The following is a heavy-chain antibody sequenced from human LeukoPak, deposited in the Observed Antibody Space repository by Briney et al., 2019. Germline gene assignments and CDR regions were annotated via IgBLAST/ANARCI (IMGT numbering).Heavy chain of an antibody. CDR1: RYIFATFV. CDR2: FNPCGGTT. V-gene: IGHV1-46*01. D-gene: IGHD3-16*01. J-gene: IGHJ3*02. Sequence: ASVKASCKPFRYIFATFVIISGTQSPGHQLEWLGIFNPCGGTTSDAKKFHGRVSMSRDTSTSTVDMELSSLRSEDTAVYYCARDNRGERTPGWGYGSFDIWGQGTMVSVSS. CDR3: ARDNRGERTPGWGYGSFDI.